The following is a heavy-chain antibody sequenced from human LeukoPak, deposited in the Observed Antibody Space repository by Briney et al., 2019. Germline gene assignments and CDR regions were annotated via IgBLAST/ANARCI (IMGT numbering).Heavy chain of an antibody. CDR3: ARDQRYYYYMDV. CDR2: IWYDGSNK. Sequence: PGGSLRLSCAASGFTFSSYVMHWVRQAPGKGLEWVAVIWYDGSNKYYADSVKGRFTISRDNSKNTLYPQMNSLRAEDTAVYYCARDQRYYYYMDVWGKGTTVTVSS. J-gene: IGHJ6*03. CDR1: GFTFSSYV. V-gene: IGHV3-33*01. D-gene: IGHD6-25*01.